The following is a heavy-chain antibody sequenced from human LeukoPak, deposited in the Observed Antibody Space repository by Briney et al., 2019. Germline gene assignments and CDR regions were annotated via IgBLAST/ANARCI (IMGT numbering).Heavy chain of an antibody. CDR3: AAGIYGVRGYSLDY. CDR1: ASTVSSNY. CDR2: IFSDGGT. D-gene: IGHD3-22*01. V-gene: IGHV3-53*01. J-gene: IGHJ4*02. Sequence: PGGSLRLSCAASASTVSSNYMSWVRQAPGKGLDCVSIIFSDGGTSYSDSVKGRFTVSRDNSKNTLYLQMNNLRAEDTAVYYCAAGIYGVRGYSLDYWGQGTLVTVSS.